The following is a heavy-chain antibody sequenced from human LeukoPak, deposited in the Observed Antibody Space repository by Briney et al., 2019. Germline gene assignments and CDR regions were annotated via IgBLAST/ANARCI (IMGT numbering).Heavy chain of an antibody. CDR2: IYNSGST. Sequence: SQSVSLTCTVSGGSISSGDYYWSWIREPPGKGLEWIGYIYNSGSTYYNPSLKSRLTISADTSKNQFSLKLSSVTAADTAVYYCARRYSYGSGYFDYWGQGTLVSASS. D-gene: IGHD5-18*01. CDR1: GGSISSGDYY. CDR3: ARRYSYGSGYFDY. J-gene: IGHJ4*02. V-gene: IGHV4-30-4*01.